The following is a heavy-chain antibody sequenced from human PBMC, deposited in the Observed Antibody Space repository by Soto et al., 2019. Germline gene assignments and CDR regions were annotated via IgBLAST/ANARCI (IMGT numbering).Heavy chain of an antibody. Sequence: SETLSLTCTVSGGSISSSSYYWGWIRQPPGKGLEWIGSIYYSGSTYYNPSLKSRVTISVDTSKNQFSLKLSSVTAADTAVYYCAREGIAAAGYFDYWGQGTLVTVS. J-gene: IGHJ4*02. V-gene: IGHV4-39*02. CDR2: IYYSGST. D-gene: IGHD6-13*01. CDR1: GGSISSSSYY. CDR3: AREGIAAAGYFDY.